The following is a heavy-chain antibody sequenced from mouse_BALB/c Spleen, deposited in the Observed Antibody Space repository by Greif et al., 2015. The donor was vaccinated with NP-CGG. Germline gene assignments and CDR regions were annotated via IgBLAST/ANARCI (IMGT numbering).Heavy chain of an antibody. CDR2: ISSGSSTI. V-gene: IGHV5-17*02. CDR1: GFTFSSFG. D-gene: IGHD1-1*01. CDR3: ARRGYYYGRCYVYFDV. J-gene: IGHJ1*01. Sequence: EVQGVESGGGLVQPGGSRKLSCAASGFTFSSFGMHWVRQAPEKGLEWVANISSGSSTIYYADTAKGRFTISRDNPKNTLFLQMTGLRSEDRGQYECARRGYYYGRCYVYFDVWGAETTVTGSS.